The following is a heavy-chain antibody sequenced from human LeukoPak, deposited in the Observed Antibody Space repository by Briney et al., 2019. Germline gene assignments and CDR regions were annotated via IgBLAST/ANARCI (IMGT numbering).Heavy chain of an antibody. Sequence: GGSLRLSCAASGFTFSSYWMSWVRQAPGKGLEWVANIKQDGSEKYYVDSVKGRFTISRDNAKNSLYLQMNSLRAEDTAVYYCAREEARITGNWFDPWGQGTLVTVSS. CDR3: AREEARITGNWFDP. J-gene: IGHJ5*02. CDR1: GFTFSSYW. D-gene: IGHD1-20*01. V-gene: IGHV3-7*01. CDR2: IKQDGSEK.